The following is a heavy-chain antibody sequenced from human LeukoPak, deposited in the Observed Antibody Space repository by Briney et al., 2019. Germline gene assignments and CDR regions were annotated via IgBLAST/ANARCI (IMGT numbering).Heavy chain of an antibody. V-gene: IGHV5-51*01. CDR3: ARLTGTTAYYYGMDV. J-gene: IGHJ6*02. CDR1: GTTFTSYW. CDR2: IYPGDSDT. Sequence: PGESLQISCKGSGTTFTSYWIGWWRQMPGKGLEWMGIIYPGDSDTRYSPSFQGQVTISADKSISTAYLQWSSLKASDTAMYYCARLTGTTAYYYGMDVWGQGTTVTVSS. D-gene: IGHD1-7*01.